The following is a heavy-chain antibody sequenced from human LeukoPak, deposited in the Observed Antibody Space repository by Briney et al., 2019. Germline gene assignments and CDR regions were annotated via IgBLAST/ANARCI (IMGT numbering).Heavy chain of an antibody. CDR3: ARGGVGSTPGYFDY. J-gene: IGHJ4*02. V-gene: IGHV4-34*01. CDR2: INHSGST. D-gene: IGHD1-26*01. Sequence: SETLSLTCAVYGGSFSGYYWSWIRQPPGKGLEWIGEINHSGSTDYNPSLKSRVTISVDTFKNQFSLKLSSVTAADTAAYYCARGGVGSTPGYFDYWGQGTLVTVSS. CDR1: GGSFSGYY.